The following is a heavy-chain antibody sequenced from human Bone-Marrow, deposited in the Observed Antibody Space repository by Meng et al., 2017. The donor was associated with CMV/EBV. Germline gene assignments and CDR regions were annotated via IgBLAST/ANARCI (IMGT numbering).Heavy chain of an antibody. D-gene: IGHD3-10*01. CDR3: GRDPDRDHGGSGRCLDF. J-gene: IGHJ4*02. CDR1: GFSLSDYS. V-gene: IGHV3-69-1*01. Sequence: GGSLRLSCAASGFSLSDYSMHWVRQAPGKGLEWVAFITRNNLIYYADSLEGRFTISRDNGRNSLYLQVRSLRDEDTAVYYFGRDPDRDHGGSGRCLDFWGQGTLVTVSS. CDR2: ITRNNLI.